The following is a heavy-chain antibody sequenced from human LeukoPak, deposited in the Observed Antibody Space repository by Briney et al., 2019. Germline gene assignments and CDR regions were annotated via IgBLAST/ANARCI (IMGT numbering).Heavy chain of an antibody. J-gene: IGHJ3*02. CDR2: IYYSGST. CDR3: ARTTVPSPDAFDI. V-gene: IGHV4-59*08. CDR1: GGPISSYY. Sequence: SETLSLTCTVSGGPISSYYWSWIRQPPGKGLEWIGYIYYSGSTNYNPSLKSRVTISVDTSKNQFSLRLSSVTAADTAVYYCARTTVPSPDAFDIWGQGTMVTVSS. D-gene: IGHD4-17*01.